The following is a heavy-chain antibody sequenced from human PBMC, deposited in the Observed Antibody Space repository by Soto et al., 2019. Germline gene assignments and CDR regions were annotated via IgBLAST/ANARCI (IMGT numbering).Heavy chain of an antibody. J-gene: IGHJ4*02. Sequence: EVQLVESGGGLVQPGGSLKLSCAASGFTFSGSTIHWVRQTSGKGLEWVGRIPSKTNTYATAYAASGKVRFTISRDDAKSTASLQMHSLKTEDTAVYYCTSQHLDVPVASAIDYWGQGTLVTVSS. V-gene: IGHV3-73*02. CDR2: IPSKTNTYAT. D-gene: IGHD6-19*01. CDR3: TSQHLDVPVASAIDY. CDR1: GFTFSGST.